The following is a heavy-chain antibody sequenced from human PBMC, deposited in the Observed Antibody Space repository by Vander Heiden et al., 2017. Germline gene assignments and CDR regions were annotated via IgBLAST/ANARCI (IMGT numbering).Heavy chain of an antibody. J-gene: IGHJ4*02. CDR3: AKRIISGTDYFDY. Sequence: DVQLLESGGGLVQPGGSLRLSCAASGFPLSSSAMSWVRKGPGKGLEWVSSISGGGSGTYYADSVTGRFTISRDNSKNTLYLQMNGLRAEDTALYYCAKRIISGTDYFDYWGQGTLVTVSS. V-gene: IGHV3-23*01. D-gene: IGHD5-12*01. CDR1: GFPLSSSA. CDR2: ISGGGSGT.